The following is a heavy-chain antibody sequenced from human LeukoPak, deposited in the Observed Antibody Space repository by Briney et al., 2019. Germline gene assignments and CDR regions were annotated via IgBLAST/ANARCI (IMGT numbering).Heavy chain of an antibody. J-gene: IGHJ4*02. Sequence: PSETLSLTCTVSGGSIXXXYWSWIRQPPGKGLEXXXXXYYSGSTNYNPSLKSRVTISVDTSKNQFSLKLSSVTAADTAVYYCARCDYSNYFAPSYYFDYWGQGTLVTVSS. CDR2: XYYSGST. V-gene: IGHV4-59*01. CDR3: ARCDYSNYFAPSYYFDY. D-gene: IGHD4-11*01. CDR1: GGSIXXXY.